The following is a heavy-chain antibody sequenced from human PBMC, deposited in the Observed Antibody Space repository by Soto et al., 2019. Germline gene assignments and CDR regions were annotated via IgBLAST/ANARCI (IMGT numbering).Heavy chain of an antibody. J-gene: IGHJ4*02. V-gene: IGHV3-15*01. Sequence: LRLSCAASGFTFSNSWLTWVRQAPGKWLEWVGRIKSKNAGGTTYSAAPVKGRFTISRDDSNSVVCLQLNSLKTEDTALYYCTTTGTIDYRCQGTLVTVHS. CDR1: GFTFSNSW. CDR2: IKSKNAGGTT. D-gene: IGHD1-1*01. CDR3: TTTGTIDY.